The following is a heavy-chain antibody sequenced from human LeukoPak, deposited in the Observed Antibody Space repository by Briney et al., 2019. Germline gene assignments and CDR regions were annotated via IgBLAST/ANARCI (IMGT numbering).Heavy chain of an antibody. Sequence: SETLSLTCTVSAGSISSYYWSWIRQPPGKGLEWIGYIYYSGSTNYNPSLKSRVTISVDTSKNQFSLKLSSVTAADTAVYYCARIYCGGDCRGYYYHYYMDVWGKGTTVTISS. D-gene: IGHD2-21*02. CDR1: AGSISSYY. V-gene: IGHV4-59*08. CDR2: IYYSGST. CDR3: ARIYCGGDCRGYYYHYYMDV. J-gene: IGHJ6*03.